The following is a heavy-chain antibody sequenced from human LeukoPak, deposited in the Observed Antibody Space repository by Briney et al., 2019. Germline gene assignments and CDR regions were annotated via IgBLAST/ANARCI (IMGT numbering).Heavy chain of an antibody. V-gene: IGHV3-30*02. CDR3: ARDSLIAAAGTYDY. J-gene: IGHJ4*02. Sequence: PGGSLRLSCAASGFTFSSYGMHWVRQAPGKGLEWVAFIRYDGSNKYYADSVKGRFTISRDNAKNSLYLQMNSLRAEDTAVYYCARDSLIAAAGTYDYWGQGTLVTVSS. CDR2: IRYDGSNK. CDR1: GFTFSSYG. D-gene: IGHD6-13*01.